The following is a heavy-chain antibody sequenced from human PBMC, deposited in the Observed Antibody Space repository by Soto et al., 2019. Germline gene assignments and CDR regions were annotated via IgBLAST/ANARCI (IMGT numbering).Heavy chain of an antibody. CDR3: AREGAYGSGSYPPDY. D-gene: IGHD3-10*01. CDR1: GYTFTSYA. CDR2: IIPIFGTA. V-gene: IGHV1-69*13. Sequence: SVKVSCKASGYTFTSYAISWVRQAPGQGLEWMGGIIPIFGTANYAQKFQGRVTITADESTSTAYMELSSLRSEDTAVYYCAREGAYGSGSYPPDYWGQGTLVTVSS. J-gene: IGHJ4*02.